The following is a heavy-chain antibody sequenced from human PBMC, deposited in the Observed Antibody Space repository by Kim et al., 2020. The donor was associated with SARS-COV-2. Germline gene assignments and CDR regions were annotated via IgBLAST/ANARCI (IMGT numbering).Heavy chain of an antibody. CDR3: ATWGMAANGPRGEY. D-gene: IGHD3-16*01. CDR1: GFSFSIYS. Sequence: GGSLRLSCAASGFSFSIYSMNWVRQAPWKGLEWISYISSDGTTTYYADSVKGRFSISRGNAKNSLYLQMNSLRDEDTAVYYCATWGMAANGPRGEYWGQGTVVTVSS. CDR2: ISSDGTTT. V-gene: IGHV3-48*02. J-gene: IGHJ4*02.